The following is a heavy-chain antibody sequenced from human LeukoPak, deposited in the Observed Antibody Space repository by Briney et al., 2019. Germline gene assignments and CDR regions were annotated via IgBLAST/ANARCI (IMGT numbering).Heavy chain of an antibody. D-gene: IGHD4-17*01. Sequence: GASVKVSCKASGGAFSIYAISWVRQAPGQGVEWMGGIIPIFGTANYAQKFHVRGTMTRSAAISTAYMELSRLRSDDTAVYYCARDYGRGQILYYYLDVWGKGTTVTISS. CDR3: ARDYGRGQILYYYLDV. CDR1: GGAFSIYA. J-gene: IGHJ6*03. CDR2: IIPIFGTA. V-gene: IGHV1-69*05.